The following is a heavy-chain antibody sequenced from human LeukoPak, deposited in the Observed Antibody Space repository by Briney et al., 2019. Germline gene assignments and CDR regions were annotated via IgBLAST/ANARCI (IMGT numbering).Heavy chain of an antibody. Sequence: SQTLSLTCTVSGGSISSGDYYWSWIRQPPGKGLEWIGYIYYSWSTYYNPSLKSRVTISVDTSKNQFSLKLSSVTAADTAVYYCARYREYCSGGSCQGYYYGMDVWGKGTTVTVSS. CDR2: IYYSWST. J-gene: IGHJ6*04. CDR1: GGSISSGDYY. D-gene: IGHD2-15*01. CDR3: ARYREYCSGGSCQGYYYGMDV. V-gene: IGHV4-30-4*01.